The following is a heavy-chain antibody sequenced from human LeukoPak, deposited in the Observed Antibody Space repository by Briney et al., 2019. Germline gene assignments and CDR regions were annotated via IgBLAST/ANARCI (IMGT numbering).Heavy chain of an antibody. CDR2: IYTTGAT. Sequence: NPSETLSLTCTVSGGSIRSYFGGWVRQPAGEGLEWIGRIYTTGATFYNPSLKTRLTMSIETSKNQFSLSLTSVVAADTAVYYCARQGYTASYYFLDYWSQGTLVT. CDR3: ARQGYTASYYFLDY. CDR1: GGSIRSYF. J-gene: IGHJ4*02. V-gene: IGHV4-4*07. D-gene: IGHD1-26*01.